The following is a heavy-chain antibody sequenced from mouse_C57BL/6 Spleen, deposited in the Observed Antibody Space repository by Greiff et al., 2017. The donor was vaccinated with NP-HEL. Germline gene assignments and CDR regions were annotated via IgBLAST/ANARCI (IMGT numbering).Heavy chain of an antibody. Sequence: QVQLQQSGAELVRPGSSVKLSCKASGYTFTSYWMHWVKQRPIQGLEWIGNIDPSDSETHYNQKFKDKATLTVDKSSSTAYMQLSSLTSEDSAVYYCARSTYGTWYFDVWGTGTTVTVSS. V-gene: IGHV1-52*01. CDR3: ARSTYGTWYFDV. J-gene: IGHJ1*03. CDR2: IDPSDSET. D-gene: IGHD2-1*01. CDR1: GYTFTSYW.